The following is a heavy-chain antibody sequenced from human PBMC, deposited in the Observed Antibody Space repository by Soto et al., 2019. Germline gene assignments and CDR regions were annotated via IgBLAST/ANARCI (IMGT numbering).Heavy chain of an antibody. Sequence: QVQLQESGPGLVKPSQTLTLTCTVSGGSISSGGFYWSWIRQHPGKGLEWIGHISYSGSSYYNPSLESRVTISVDTSKNQFSLKLSAVTAADTAVYFCARTTFYDIFTAYYSLFDYWGQGTLVTVSS. CDR3: ARTTFYDIFTAYYSLFDY. CDR1: GGSISSGGFY. J-gene: IGHJ4*02. CDR2: ISYSGSS. D-gene: IGHD3-9*01. V-gene: IGHV4-31*03.